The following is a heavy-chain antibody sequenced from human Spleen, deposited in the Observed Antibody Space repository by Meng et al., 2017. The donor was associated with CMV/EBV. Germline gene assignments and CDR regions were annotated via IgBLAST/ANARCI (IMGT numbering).Heavy chain of an antibody. D-gene: IGHD4-11*01. CDR2: ISWAGDVT. Sequence: GGSLRLSCAASGFTFKDFTMHWVRQAPGKGLEWVALISWAGDVTYYTDSLKGRFTISRDNSKNSLYLQLNSLRTEDTAIYYCAKVHPHVYSNYVGRWALGNWGQGTLVTVSS. CDR3: AKVHPHVYSNYVGRWALGN. J-gene: IGHJ4*02. V-gene: IGHV3-43*01. CDR1: GFTFKDFT.